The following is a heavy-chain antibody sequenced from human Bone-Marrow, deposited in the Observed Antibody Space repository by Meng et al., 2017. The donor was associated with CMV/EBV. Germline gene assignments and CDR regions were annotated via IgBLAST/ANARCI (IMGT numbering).Heavy chain of an antibody. Sequence: CAESGFTFSNYGIHWVRQAPGKGLEWMAVIWYDGSNTFYADSVKGRFTISRDNSKNTLYLQMHSLRGADTAVYYCAKAHHHNILMVDYWGHGTLVTVSS. CDR1: GFTFSNYG. V-gene: IGHV3-33*06. D-gene: IGHD2-8*02. J-gene: IGHJ4*01. CDR2: IWYDGSNT. CDR3: AKAHHHNILMVDY.